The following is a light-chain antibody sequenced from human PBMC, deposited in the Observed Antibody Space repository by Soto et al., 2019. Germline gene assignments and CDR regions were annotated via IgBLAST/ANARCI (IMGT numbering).Light chain of an antibody. CDR2: AAS. J-gene: IGKJ2*01. V-gene: IGKV1-12*01. CDR3: QHANSSPFT. CDR1: QGISSW. Sequence: DIQMTQSPSSVSASVGDRVTITCRASQGISSWLAWYQQKPGKAPKLLIYAASSLPSGLPPRFSGSGSGTDFTLTISSLPPEDFASYYCQHANSSPFTFGEGTKVEIK.